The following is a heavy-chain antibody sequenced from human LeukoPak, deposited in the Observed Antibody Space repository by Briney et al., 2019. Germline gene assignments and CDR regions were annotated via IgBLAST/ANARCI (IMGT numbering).Heavy chain of an antibody. CDR2: ISSDGSST. D-gene: IGHD1-26*01. J-gene: IGHJ4*02. Sequence: GGPLRLSCAASGFTFSSYAMYWLRHAPGKGLVWVSRISSDGSSTIYADSVKGRFTISRDIAKNTLYLQMNSLRAEDTAVYYCARAQMGAPTDYWGQGTLVTVSS. CDR1: GFTFSSYA. V-gene: IGHV3-74*01. CDR3: ARAQMGAPTDY.